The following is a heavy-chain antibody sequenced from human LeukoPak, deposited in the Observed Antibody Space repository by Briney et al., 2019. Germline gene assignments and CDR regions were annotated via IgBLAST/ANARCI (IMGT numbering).Heavy chain of an antibody. D-gene: IGHD1-26*01. V-gene: IGHV3-30*02. CDR3: TTEGSGSYLDY. J-gene: IGHJ4*02. CDR2: IRYDGSNK. Sequence: GGSLRLSCAPSGFTFSNYGMHWVRQAPGKGLEWVAFIRYDGSNKYFADSVKGRLTVSRYDSKNTLYLQMNSLKTEDTAVYYCTTEGSGSYLDYWGQGTLVTVSS. CDR1: GFTFSNYG.